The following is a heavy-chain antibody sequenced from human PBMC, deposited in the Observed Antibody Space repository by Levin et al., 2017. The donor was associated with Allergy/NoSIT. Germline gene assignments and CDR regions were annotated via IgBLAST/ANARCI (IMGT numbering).Heavy chain of an antibody. CDR1: GFTFSSYS. CDR2: ISSSSSYI. CDR3: ARGGAVAGMLDY. Sequence: GGSLRLSCAASGFTFSSYSMNWVRQAPGKGLEWVSSISSSSSYIYYADSVKGRFTISRDNAKNSLYLQMNSLRAEDTAVYYCARGGAVAGMLDYWGQGTLVTVSS. V-gene: IGHV3-21*01. D-gene: IGHD6-19*01. J-gene: IGHJ4*02.